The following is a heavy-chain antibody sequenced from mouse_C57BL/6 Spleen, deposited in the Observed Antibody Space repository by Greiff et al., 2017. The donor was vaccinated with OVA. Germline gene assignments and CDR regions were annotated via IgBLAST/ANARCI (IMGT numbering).Heavy chain of an antibody. D-gene: IGHD4-1*01. V-gene: IGHV1-39*01. CDR1: GYSFTDYT. J-gene: IGHJ1*03. CDR3: ARKLGWYFDV. CDR2: INPNYGTT. Sequence: LQESGPELVKPGASVKLSCKASGYSFTDYTMNWVQQSTGKSLEWIGVINPNYGTTSYNQKFKGKATLTVDQSSSTAYMQLNSLTSEDSAVYDCARKLGWYFDVWGTGTTVTVSS.